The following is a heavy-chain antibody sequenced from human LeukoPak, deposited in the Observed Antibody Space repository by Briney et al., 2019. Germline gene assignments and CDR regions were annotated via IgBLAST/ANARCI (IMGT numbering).Heavy chain of an antibody. V-gene: IGHV4-30-2*01. CDR3: ASAGYGSGGYDNPGWFDP. CDR1: GGSISSGGYC. J-gene: IGHJ5*02. Sequence: SETLSLTCTVSGGSISSGGYCWSWIRQAPGKALEWIGYIHQSGTTYYSPSLESRVTMSADRSVDQFSLEVTSVTAADTAVYYCASAGYGSGGYDNPGWFDPWGQGTLVTVSS. CDR2: IHQSGTT. D-gene: IGHD3-10*01.